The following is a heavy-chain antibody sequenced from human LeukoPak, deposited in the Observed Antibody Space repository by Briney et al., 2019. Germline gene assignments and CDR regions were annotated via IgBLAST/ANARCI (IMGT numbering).Heavy chain of an antibody. J-gene: IGHJ6*02. CDR2: IWYDGSNK. Sequence: PGRSLRLSCAASGFTFSSYGMHWVRQAPGKGLEWVAVIWYDGSNKYYADSVKGRFTISRDNSKNTLYLQMNSLRAEDTAVYYCAREKVGATGNAMDVWGQGTTVTVSS. V-gene: IGHV3-33*01. CDR3: AREKVGATGNAMDV. D-gene: IGHD1-26*01. CDR1: GFTFSSYG.